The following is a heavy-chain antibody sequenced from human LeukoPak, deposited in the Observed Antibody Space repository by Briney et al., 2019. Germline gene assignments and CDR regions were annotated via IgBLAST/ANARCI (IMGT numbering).Heavy chain of an antibody. CDR3: ARGNYGSGSYYNKNWFDR. CDR1: GFTFSSYS. V-gene: IGHV3-48*02. D-gene: IGHD3-10*01. CDR2: ISSTSNTI. J-gene: IGHJ5*02. Sequence: PGGSLRLSCAASGFTFSSYSMNWVRQAPGKGLEWVSYISSTSNTIYYADSVKGRFTISRDNAKNSLYLQINSLRDEDTAVYYCARGNYGSGSYYNKNWFDRWGQGTLVTVSS.